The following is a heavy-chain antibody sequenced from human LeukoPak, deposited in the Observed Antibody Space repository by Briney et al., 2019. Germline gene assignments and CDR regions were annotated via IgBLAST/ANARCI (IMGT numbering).Heavy chain of an antibody. Sequence: GGSLRLSCAASGFPFSSYGMHWVRQAPGKGLEWVAVISYDGSNKYYADSVKGRFTISRDHSKNTLYLQMNSLRAEDTAVYYCAKGASIAAAGTPYDYWGQGTLVTVSS. CDR2: ISYDGSNK. D-gene: IGHD6-13*01. CDR3: AKGASIAAAGTPYDY. CDR1: GFPFSSYG. J-gene: IGHJ4*02. V-gene: IGHV3-30*18.